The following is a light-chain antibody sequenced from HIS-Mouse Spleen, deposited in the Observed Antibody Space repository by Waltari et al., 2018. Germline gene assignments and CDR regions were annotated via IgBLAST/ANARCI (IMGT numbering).Light chain of an antibody. J-gene: IGLJ2*01. CDR2: EDS. CDR1: ALPQKY. CDR3: YSTDSSGNHSV. Sequence: SYELTQPPSVSVSPGQTARITCSGDALPQKYAYWYQQKSGQAPVLVIYEDSKRPSGIPERFSCSSSGTMATLTISGAQVEDEADYYCYSTDSSGNHSVFGGGTKLTVL. V-gene: IGLV3-10*01.